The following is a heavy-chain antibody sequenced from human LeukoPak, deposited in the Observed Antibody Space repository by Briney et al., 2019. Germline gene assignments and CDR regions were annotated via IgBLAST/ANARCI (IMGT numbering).Heavy chain of an antibody. CDR3: AKAPFPVYYFDY. D-gene: IGHD2/OR15-2a*01. Sequence: GGSLRLSCAASGFTVSSNYMSWVRQAPGKGLEWVSVIYSGGSTYYADSVKGRFTISRDNSKNTLYLQMNSLRAEDTAVYYCAKAPFPVYYFDYWGQGTLVTVSS. J-gene: IGHJ4*02. CDR2: IYSGGST. CDR1: GFTVSSNY. V-gene: IGHV3-53*01.